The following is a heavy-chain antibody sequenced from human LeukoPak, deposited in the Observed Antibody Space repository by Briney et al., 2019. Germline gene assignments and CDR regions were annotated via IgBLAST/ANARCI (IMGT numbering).Heavy chain of an antibody. Sequence: GGSLRLSCAASGFTFSSYAMSWVRQAPGKGLEWVSGLSGSGDSTYYADPVKGRFTISRDNSKNTLYLQMNSLRAEDTAVYYCARAKSTKYYFDYWGQGTLVTVSS. CDR1: GFTFSSYA. CDR3: ARAKSTKYYFDY. J-gene: IGHJ4*02. V-gene: IGHV3-23*01. CDR2: LSGSGDST.